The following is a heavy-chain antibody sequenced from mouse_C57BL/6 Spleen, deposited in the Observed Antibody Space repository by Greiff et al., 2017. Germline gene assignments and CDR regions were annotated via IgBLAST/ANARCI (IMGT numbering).Heavy chain of an antibody. D-gene: IGHD4-1*01. V-gene: IGHV14-4*01. J-gene: IGHJ3*01. Sequence: EVQLQQSGAELVRPGASVKLSCTASGFNIKDDYMHWVKQRPEQGLEWIGWIDPENGDTEYASKFQGKATITADTSSNTAYLQLSSLTSEDTAVYYCTTPLGPSWFAYWGQGTLVTVSA. CDR2: IDPENGDT. CDR3: TTPLGPSWFAY. CDR1: GFNIKDDY.